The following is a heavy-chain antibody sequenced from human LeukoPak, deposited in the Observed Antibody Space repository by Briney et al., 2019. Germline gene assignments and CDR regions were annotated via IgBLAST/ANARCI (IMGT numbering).Heavy chain of an antibody. J-gene: IGHJ6*02. V-gene: IGHV3-53*01. CDR3: GSSTVHYYNYGMDV. CDR1: GFIVSSKY. Sequence: GGSLRLSCAASGFIVSSKYMSWVRQAPGKGLEWVSTVYSNDDTYYADPVKGRFSISRDKSKNTLYLQMNSLRAEDTAVYYCGSSTVHYYNYGMDVWGQGATVTVSS. D-gene: IGHD2-21*02. CDR2: VYSNDDT.